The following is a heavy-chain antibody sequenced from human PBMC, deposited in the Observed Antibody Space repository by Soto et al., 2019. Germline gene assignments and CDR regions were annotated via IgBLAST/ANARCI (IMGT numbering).Heavy chain of an antibody. CDR3: TRAVWLGETSMFDP. Sequence: QVQLVESGGGVVQPGGSLRLSCVASGFTFSTYGMHWVRQAPGKGLEWVANIWYDGSDQYHAGSVKGRFTVSRDNSKNPLYLQMNSMRAEDTAVYYCTRAVWLGETSMFDPWGQGTLVSVSS. CDR1: GFTFSTYG. D-gene: IGHD3-10*01. CDR2: IWYDGSDQ. J-gene: IGHJ5*02. V-gene: IGHV3-33*01.